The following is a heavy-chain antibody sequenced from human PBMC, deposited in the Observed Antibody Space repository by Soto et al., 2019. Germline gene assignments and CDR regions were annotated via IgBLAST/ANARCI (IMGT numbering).Heavy chain of an antibody. D-gene: IGHD5-18*01. CDR2: ISSSSSTI. V-gene: IGHV3-48*01. Sequence: GGSLRLSCAASGFTFSSYSMNWVRQAPGKGLEWVSYISSSSSTIYYADSVKGRFTISRDNAKNSLYLQMNSLRAEDTAVYYCARGGYGDQHDAFDIWGQGTMVTVSS. J-gene: IGHJ3*02. CDR1: GFTFSSYS. CDR3: ARGGYGDQHDAFDI.